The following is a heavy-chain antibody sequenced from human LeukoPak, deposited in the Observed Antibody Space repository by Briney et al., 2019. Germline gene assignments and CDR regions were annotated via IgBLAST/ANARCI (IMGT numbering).Heavy chain of an antibody. CDR3: AKDGSGPCYSLFDP. J-gene: IGHJ5*02. CDR2: IWNDGSNK. V-gene: IGHV3-33*06. Sequence: GGSLRLSCAASGFTFSNYGMHWVRQAPGEGLEWVAVIWNDGSNKIYADSVKGRFTISRDNSKNTLYLQMNSLRVEDTAVYYCAKDGSGPCYSLFDPWGQGTLVIVSS. D-gene: IGHD4-11*01. CDR1: GFTFSNYG.